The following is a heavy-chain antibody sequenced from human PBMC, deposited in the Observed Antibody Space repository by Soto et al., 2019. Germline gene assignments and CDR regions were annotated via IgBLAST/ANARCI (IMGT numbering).Heavy chain of an antibody. Sequence: ETWSVPCTVSGDSTSSVYWSWFRQPPGKGLEWIGYIYYIGSTNYNPSLKSRATISVDTSKNQFSLKLSSVTAADTAVYYCARLGSGSYSYYFDFWGQGTLVTVSS. D-gene: IGHD3-10*01. CDR3: ARLGSGSYSYYFDF. CDR1: GDSTSSVY. J-gene: IGHJ4*02. CDR2: IYYIGST. V-gene: IGHV4-59*08.